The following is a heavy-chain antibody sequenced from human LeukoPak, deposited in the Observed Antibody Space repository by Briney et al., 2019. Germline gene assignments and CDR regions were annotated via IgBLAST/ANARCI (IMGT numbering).Heavy chain of an antibody. CDR1: GFTFSSYW. V-gene: IGHV3-74*01. CDR3: ARESYDFWSGYFRRHGNWFDP. CDR2: INSDGSST. Sequence: TGGSLRLSCAASGFTFSSYWMHWGRDAPGKRLVWVSRINSDGSSTSYADSVKGRFTISRDKAKNTLYLQMNSLRAEDTAVYYCARESYDFWSGYFRRHGNWFDPWGQGTLVTVSS. D-gene: IGHD3-3*01. J-gene: IGHJ5*02.